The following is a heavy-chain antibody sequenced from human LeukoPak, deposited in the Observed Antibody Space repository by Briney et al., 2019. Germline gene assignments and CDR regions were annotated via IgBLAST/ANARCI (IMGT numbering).Heavy chain of an antibody. Sequence: SETLSLTCAVYGGSFSGYCWGWIRQPPGKGLEWIGSIYYSGSTYYKPSLKSRVTISVDTSKNQFSLKLSSVTAADTAVYYCAREGATTAFDYWGQGTLVTVSS. D-gene: IGHD1-26*01. CDR1: GGSFSGYC. J-gene: IGHJ4*02. CDR2: IYYSGST. CDR3: AREGATTAFDY. V-gene: IGHV4-34*01.